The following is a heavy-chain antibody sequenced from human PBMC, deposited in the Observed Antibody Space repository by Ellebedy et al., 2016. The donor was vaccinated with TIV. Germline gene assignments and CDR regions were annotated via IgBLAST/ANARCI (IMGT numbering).Heavy chain of an antibody. V-gene: IGHV1-69*04. Sequence: SVKVSXXASGGTFSSYAISWVRQAPGQGLEWMGRIIPILGIANYAQKFQGRVTMTRDTSTSTVYMELSSLRSEDTALYYCAREVAAAGTGEDWFNPWGQGTLVTVSS. CDR1: GGTFSSYA. J-gene: IGHJ5*02. CDR3: AREVAAAGTGEDWFNP. CDR2: IIPILGIA. D-gene: IGHD6-13*01.